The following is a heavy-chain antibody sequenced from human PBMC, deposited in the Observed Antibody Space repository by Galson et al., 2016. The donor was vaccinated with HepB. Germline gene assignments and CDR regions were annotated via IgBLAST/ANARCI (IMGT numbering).Heavy chain of an antibody. V-gene: IGHV4-61*01. D-gene: IGHD4-17*01. CDR1: GGTVGSGSNY. CDR3: ASETTVTTALDH. Sequence: SETLSLTCTVSGGTVGSGSNYWTWIRQPPGKALEWIGFIYYSGRTIYNPSLKGRVSISQDTSKNQFSLKMNSLVVADTAVYFCASETTVTTALDHWGQGTLVTVSS. CDR2: IYYSGRT. J-gene: IGHJ4*02.